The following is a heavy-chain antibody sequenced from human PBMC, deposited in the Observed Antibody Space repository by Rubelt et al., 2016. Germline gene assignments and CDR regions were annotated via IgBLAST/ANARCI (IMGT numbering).Heavy chain of an antibody. Sequence: VQSGAEVKKPGASVKVSCKASGYTFTGYYMHWVRQAPGQGLEWMGRINPNSGGTNYAQKFQGRVTMTRDTSISTAYMELSRLRSDDTAVYYCARDLTVGIAAAGTGGFDPWGQGTLVTVSS. J-gene: IGHJ5*02. CDR1: GYTFTGYY. D-gene: IGHD6-13*01. CDR3: ARDLTVGIAAAGTGGFDP. V-gene: IGHV1-2*06. CDR2: INPNSGGT.